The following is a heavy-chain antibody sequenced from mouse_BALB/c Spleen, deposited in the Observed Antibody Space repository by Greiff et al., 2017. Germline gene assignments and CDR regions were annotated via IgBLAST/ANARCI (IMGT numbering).Heavy chain of an antibody. D-gene: IGHD1-1*02. CDR3: ARNSGYGPLYAMDY. V-gene: IGHV2-2*02. J-gene: IGHJ4*01. Sequence: QVQLKESGPGLVQPSQSLSITCTVSGFSLTSYGVHWVRQSPGKGLEWLGVIWSGGSTDYNAAFISRLSISKDNSKSQVFFKMNSLQANDTAIYYCARNSGYGPLYAMDYWGQGTSVTVSS. CDR1: GFSLTSYG. CDR2: IWSGGST.